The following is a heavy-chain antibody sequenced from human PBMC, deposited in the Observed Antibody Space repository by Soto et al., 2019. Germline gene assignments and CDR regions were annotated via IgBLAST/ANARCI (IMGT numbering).Heavy chain of an antibody. CDR2: IIPVFGTA. CDR1: GGSLSNYG. CDR3: ARGDATKIVVTTYYGMDV. V-gene: IGHV1-69*12. J-gene: IGHJ6*02. Sequence: QVQLVQSGAEVKKPGSSVKVSCKASGGSLSNYGISWVRQAPGQGLEWMGGIIPVFGTANYAQKFQGRVTXXANXSTSIVYMDVTSLRSEDTAGYDGARGDATKIVVTTYYGMDVWGQGTTVTVSS. D-gene: IGHD4-17*01.